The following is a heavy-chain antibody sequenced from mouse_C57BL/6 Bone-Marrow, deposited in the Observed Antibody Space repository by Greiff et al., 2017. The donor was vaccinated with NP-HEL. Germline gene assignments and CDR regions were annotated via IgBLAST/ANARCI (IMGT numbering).Heavy chain of an antibody. CDR2: IDPENGDT. J-gene: IGHJ1*03. V-gene: IGHV14-4*01. Sequence: VQLQQSGAELVRPGPSVKLSCTASGFNIKDDYMHWVKQRPEQGLEWIGWIDPENGDTEYASKFQGKATITADTSSNTAYLQLSSLTSEDTAVYYCTITTVDPRDVWGTGTTVTVSS. CDR1: GFNIKDDY. CDR3: TITTVDPRDV. D-gene: IGHD1-1*01.